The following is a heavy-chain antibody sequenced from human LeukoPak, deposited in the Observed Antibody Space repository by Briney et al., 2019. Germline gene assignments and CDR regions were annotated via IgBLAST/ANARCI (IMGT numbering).Heavy chain of an antibody. CDR3: ARSASCCYPGDY. CDR2: INPNSGGT. J-gene: IGHJ4*02. CDR1: GYTFTGYY. Sequence: ASVKVSCKASGYTFTGYYMHWVRQAPGQGLEWMGWINPNSGGTNYAQKFQGRVTMTRDTSTSTAYMELSRLRSDDTAVYYCARSASCCYPGDYWGQGTLVTVSS. V-gene: IGHV1-2*02. D-gene: IGHD2-2*01.